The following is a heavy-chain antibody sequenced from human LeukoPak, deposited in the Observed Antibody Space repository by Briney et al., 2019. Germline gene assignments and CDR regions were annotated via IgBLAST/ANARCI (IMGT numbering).Heavy chain of an antibody. V-gene: IGHV3-21*01. CDR1: GFIFSSYS. Sequence: GGPLRLFCAAFGFIFSSYSMNWVRQAPGKGLEGVSSITSTGSKVYYADSVKGRFTISRDNGKNSLYLQMNSLRAEDTALYFCAREDPYYYDSSGYYAPDYWGQGTLVTVSS. J-gene: IGHJ4*02. CDR3: AREDPYYYDSSGYYAPDY. CDR2: ITSTGSKV. D-gene: IGHD3-22*01.